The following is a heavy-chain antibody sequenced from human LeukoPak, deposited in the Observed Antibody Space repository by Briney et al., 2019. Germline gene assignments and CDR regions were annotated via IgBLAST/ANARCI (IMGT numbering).Heavy chain of an antibody. V-gene: IGHV4-34*01. D-gene: IGHD2-2*01. CDR3: ATKGRYCSSTSCYAPTRNWFDP. J-gene: IGHJ5*02. CDR1: GGSFSGYY. Sequence: SETLSLTCAVYGGSFSGYYWSWIRQPPGKGLEWIGEINHSGSTNYNPSLKSRVTISVDTSKNQFSLKLSSVTAADTAVYYCATKGRYCSSTSCYAPTRNWFDPWGQGTLVTVSS. CDR2: INHSGST.